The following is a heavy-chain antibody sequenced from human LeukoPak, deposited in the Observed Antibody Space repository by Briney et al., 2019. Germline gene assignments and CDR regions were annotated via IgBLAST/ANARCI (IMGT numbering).Heavy chain of an antibody. V-gene: IGHV3-53*01. CDR3: AELGITVIGGV. D-gene: IGHD3-10*02. Sequence: TGGSLRLSCAASGFIVSNNYMSWVRQPPGKGLEWVSVIYSGGSKYYADSVKVRFTISRDNAKNSLYLQMNSLRAEDTAVYYCAELGITVIGGVWGKGTTVTISS. CDR1: GFIVSNNY. J-gene: IGHJ6*04. CDR2: IYSGGSK.